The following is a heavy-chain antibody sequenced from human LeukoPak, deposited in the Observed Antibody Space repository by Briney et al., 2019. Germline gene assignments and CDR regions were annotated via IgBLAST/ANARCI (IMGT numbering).Heavy chain of an antibody. J-gene: IGHJ4*02. CDR2: IYPGDSDT. CDR1: GYSFTNYW. Sequence: GESLKISCKISGYSFTNYWIGWVRQMPGKGLEWMGIIYPGDSDTRYSPSFQGQVTISADKSISTAYLQWSSLKASATAMYYCVRLYGGYDWGLIDYWGQGTLVTVSS. CDR3: VRLYGGYDWGLIDY. D-gene: IGHD5-12*01. V-gene: IGHV5-51*01.